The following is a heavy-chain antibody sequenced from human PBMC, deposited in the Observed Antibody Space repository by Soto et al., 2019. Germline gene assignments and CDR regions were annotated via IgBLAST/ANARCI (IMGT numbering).Heavy chain of an antibody. Sequence: ASVKVSCKASGYTFTSYAMHWVRQAPGQRLEWMGIINAGNGNTKYSQKFQGRVTMTRDTSASSVYMDLSSLRSEDTAVYYCARDLYYYDSSGYFYLDSWGQGTLVTVSS. CDR3: ARDLYYYDSSGYFYLDS. D-gene: IGHD3-22*01. J-gene: IGHJ4*02. V-gene: IGHV1-3*01. CDR1: GYTFTSYA. CDR2: INAGNGNT.